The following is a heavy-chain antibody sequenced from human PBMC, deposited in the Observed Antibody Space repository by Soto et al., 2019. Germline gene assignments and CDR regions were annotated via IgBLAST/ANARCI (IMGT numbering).Heavy chain of an antibody. D-gene: IGHD3-10*01. Sequence: SETLSLTCAVSGGSISSSNWWSWVRQPPGKGLEWIGEIYHSGSTNYNPSLKSRVTISVDKSKNQFSLKLSSVTAADTAVYYCARDLRYYGSGSSDYWGQGTLVTVPQ. V-gene: IGHV4-4*02. CDR3: ARDLRYYGSGSSDY. J-gene: IGHJ4*02. CDR2: IYHSGST. CDR1: GGSISSSNW.